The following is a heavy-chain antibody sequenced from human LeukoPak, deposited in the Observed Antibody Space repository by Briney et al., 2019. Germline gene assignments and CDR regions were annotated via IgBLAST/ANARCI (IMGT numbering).Heavy chain of an antibody. Sequence: GGSLRLSCAASGFSFSNYGMHWVRQAPGKGLEWVAVISYDGSNGYYADSVKGRFTISRDNSKNTLDLQMNSLRAEDAAVYYCAKGEGYFDYWGQGTLVTVSS. J-gene: IGHJ4*02. CDR1: GFSFSNYG. CDR2: ISYDGSNG. V-gene: IGHV3-30*18. CDR3: AKGEGYFDY.